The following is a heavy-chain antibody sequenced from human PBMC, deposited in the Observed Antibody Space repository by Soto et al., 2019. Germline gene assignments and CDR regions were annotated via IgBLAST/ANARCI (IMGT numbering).Heavy chain of an antibody. Sequence: ASAPLSLTCSVCGYLIRSGSYWGRVRLTPGKGLEWLGSIDYSGRTYKNPSFKSRVSPSVDLSKPHSSLILPSVIAADTAVYFCARDLSSGYDSYGIAYWRQGTLGTRCS. D-gene: IGHD3-22*01. J-gene: IGHJ4*02. CDR3: ARDLSSGYDSYGIAY. V-gene: IGHV4-38-2*02. CDR2: IDYSGRT. CDR1: GYLIRSGSY.